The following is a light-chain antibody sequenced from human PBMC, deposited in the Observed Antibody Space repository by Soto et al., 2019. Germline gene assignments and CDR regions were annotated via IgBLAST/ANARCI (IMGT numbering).Light chain of an antibody. J-gene: IGKJ1*01. V-gene: IGKV1-39*01. CDR2: GAS. CDR1: QSINNY. CDR3: QQSYSSPG. Sequence: DIQMTQSPSSLSASVGDRVTITCRASQSINNYLNWYQQKLGTAPKLLIYGASNLQSGVSSRFSGSGSGTDVTLTISSLQPEDFATYYCQQSYSSPGVGQGTKVEIK.